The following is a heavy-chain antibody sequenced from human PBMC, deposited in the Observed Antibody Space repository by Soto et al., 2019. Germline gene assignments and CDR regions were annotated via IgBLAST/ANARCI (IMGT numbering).Heavy chain of an antibody. D-gene: IGHD3-10*01. V-gene: IGHV3-13*01. CDR2: IGTAGDT. J-gene: IGHJ6*02. CDR1: GFTFSSYD. Sequence: GGSLRLSCAASGFTFSSYDMHWVRQATGKGLEWVSAIGTAGDTYYPGSVKGRFTISRENAKNSLYLQMNSLRAGDTAVYYCARDFITMVRGVIIDYYYYGMDVWGQGTTVTVSS. CDR3: ARDFITMVRGVIIDYYYYGMDV.